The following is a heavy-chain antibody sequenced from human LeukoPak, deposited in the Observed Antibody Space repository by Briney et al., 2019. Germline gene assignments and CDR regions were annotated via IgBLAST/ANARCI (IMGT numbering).Heavy chain of an antibody. D-gene: IGHD6-19*01. Sequence: SETLSLTCAVYGGSFSGYYWSWIRQPPGKGLEWIGEINHSGSTNYNPSLKSRVAISVDTSKSQFSLKLSSVTAADTAVYYCTRANSSGWYRYWGQGTLVTVSS. CDR2: INHSGST. CDR1: GGSFSGYY. V-gene: IGHV4-34*01. J-gene: IGHJ4*02. CDR3: TRANSSGWYRY.